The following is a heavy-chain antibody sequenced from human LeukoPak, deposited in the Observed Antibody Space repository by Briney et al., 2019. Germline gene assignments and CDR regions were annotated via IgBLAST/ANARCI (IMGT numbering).Heavy chain of an antibody. V-gene: IGHV3-66*02. CDR1: ELTVISNY. Sequence: RLSSPSSELTVISNYMGSARQAAGGGLGWVSFIYRGGATSYADPVKGRFTISRDSSKNTLYLQMNSLQNEDTAVYYCAGGSALAAAAIAFDYGGQEPLVTVP. CDR3: AGGSALAAAAIAFDY. CDR2: IYRGGAT. J-gene: IGHJ4*02. D-gene: IGHD6-25*01.